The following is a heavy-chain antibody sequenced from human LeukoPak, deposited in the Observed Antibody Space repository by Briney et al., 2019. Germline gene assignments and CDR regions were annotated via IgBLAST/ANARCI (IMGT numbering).Heavy chain of an antibody. CDR3: ARWGIAAAGSLDY. CDR2: ISSSSSYI. J-gene: IGHJ4*02. CDR1: GFTFSSYS. V-gene: IGHV3-21*01. Sequence: GGSLRLSCAASGFTFSSYSMNWVRQAPGKGLEWVSSISSSSSYIYYADSVKGRFTISRDNAKNSLYLQMNSLRAEDTAVYYCARWGIAAAGSLDYWGPGTLVTVSS. D-gene: IGHD6-13*01.